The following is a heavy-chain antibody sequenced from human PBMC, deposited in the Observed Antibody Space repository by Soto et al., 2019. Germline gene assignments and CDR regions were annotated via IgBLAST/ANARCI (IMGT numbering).Heavy chain of an antibody. CDR2: ISGSGGST. J-gene: IGHJ5*02. V-gene: IGHV3-23*01. D-gene: IGHD2-15*01. Sequence: GGSLRLSCAASGFTFSSYAMSWVRQAPGKGLEWVSAISGSGGSTYYADSVKGRFTISRDNSKNTLYLQMNSLRAEDTAVYYCAKDFPSIVVVVAATYNWFDPWGQGTLVTVSS. CDR1: GFTFSSYA. CDR3: AKDFPSIVVVVAATYNWFDP.